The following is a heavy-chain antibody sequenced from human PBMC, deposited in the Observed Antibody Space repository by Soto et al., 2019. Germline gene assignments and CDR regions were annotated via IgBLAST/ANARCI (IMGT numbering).Heavy chain of an antibody. CDR3: ARLGFYYQSLDP. CDR1: GFSFSPNY. Sequence: SETLSLTCTFSGFSFSPNYWAWIRQPPGKGLEWIGYIYYGGTTRYNPSLESRVTVSLETSKSQFSLTLSSVTASDTAVYYCARLGFYYQSLDPWGHGTLVTVSS. D-gene: IGHD2-2*01. V-gene: IGHV4-59*08. J-gene: IGHJ5*02. CDR2: IYYGGTT.